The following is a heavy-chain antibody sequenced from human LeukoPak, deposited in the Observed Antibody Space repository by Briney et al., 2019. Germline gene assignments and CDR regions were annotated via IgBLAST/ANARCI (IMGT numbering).Heavy chain of an antibody. CDR1: GFTFSSYA. D-gene: IGHD3-9*01. J-gene: IGHJ4*02. V-gene: IGHV3-23*01. CDR2: ISGSGGST. Sequence: GASLRLSCAASGFTFSSYAMSWVRQAPGKGLEWVSAISGSGGSTYYADSVKGRFTISRDNSGNTLYLQMNSLRAEDTAVYYCAKAYYDILTGYFPPDYWGQGTLVTVSS. CDR3: AKAYYDILTGYFPPDY.